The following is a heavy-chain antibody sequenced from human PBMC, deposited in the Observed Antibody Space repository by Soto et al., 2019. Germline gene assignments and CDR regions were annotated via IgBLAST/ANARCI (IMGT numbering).Heavy chain of an antibody. Sequence: GGSLRLSCAASGFTFSSYGMHWVRQAPGKGLEWVAVIWYDGSNKYYADSVKGRFTISRDNSKNTLYLQMNSLRAEDTAVYYCARELIRRAQHIVVVTDRKGFDYWGQGTLVTVAS. CDR1: GFTFSSYG. J-gene: IGHJ4*02. CDR2: IWYDGSNK. D-gene: IGHD2-21*02. CDR3: ARELIRRAQHIVVVTDRKGFDY. V-gene: IGHV3-33*01.